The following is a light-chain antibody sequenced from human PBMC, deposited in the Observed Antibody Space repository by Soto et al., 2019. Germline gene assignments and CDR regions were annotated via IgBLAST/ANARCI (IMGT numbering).Light chain of an antibody. J-gene: IGLJ3*02. CDR2: EGS. V-gene: IGLV2-23*01. Sequence: QSALTQPASVSGSPGQSITISCTGTSSDVGSYNLVSWYQQHPGKAPKLMIYEGSKRPSGVSNRFSGSKSGNTASLTISGLQAEDEADDSCCSYAGSSTPFGGGTKVTVL. CDR3: CSYAGSSTP. CDR1: SSDVGSYNL.